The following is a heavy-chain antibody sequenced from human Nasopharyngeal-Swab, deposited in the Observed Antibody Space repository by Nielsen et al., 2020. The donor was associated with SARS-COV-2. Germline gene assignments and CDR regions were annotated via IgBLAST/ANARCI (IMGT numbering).Heavy chain of an antibody. D-gene: IGHD3-3*01. J-gene: IGHJ6*03. Sequence: ESLKISCAASGFTFSSYSMNWVRQPPGKGLEWIGSIYHSGSTYYNPSLKSRVTISVDTSKNQFSLKLSSVTAADTAVYYCARVFGVVNPYYYYYYMDVWGKGTTVTVSS. CDR1: GFTFSSYS. CDR3: ARVFGVVNPYYYYYYMDV. CDR2: IYHSGST. V-gene: IGHV4-38-2*01.